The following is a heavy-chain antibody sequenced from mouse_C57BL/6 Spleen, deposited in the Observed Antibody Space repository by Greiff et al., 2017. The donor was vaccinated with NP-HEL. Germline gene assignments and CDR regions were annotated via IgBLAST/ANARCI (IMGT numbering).Heavy chain of an antibody. CDR3: ARLTTVVEGYFDV. CDR1: GFTFSDYY. V-gene: IGHV5-12*01. CDR2: ISNGGGST. D-gene: IGHD1-1*01. Sequence: EVQVVESGGGLVQPGGSLKLSCAASGFTFSDYYMYWVRQTPEKRLEWVAYISNGGGSTYYPDTVKGRFTISRDNAKNTLYLQMSRLKSEDTAMYYCARLTTVVEGYFDVWGTGTTVTVSS. J-gene: IGHJ1*03.